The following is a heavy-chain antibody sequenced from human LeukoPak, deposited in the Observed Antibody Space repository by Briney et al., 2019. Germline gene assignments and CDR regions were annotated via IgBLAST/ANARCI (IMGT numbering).Heavy chain of an antibody. CDR2: IKQGGGEK. CDR3: ASSSLVQGAFDI. D-gene: IGHD1/OR15-1a*01. CDR1: GFTSSSYC. Sequence: GGSLRLSCAASGFTSSSYCMSWVRQAPGKGREWVANIKQGGGEKYYVDSVKGRFTISRYNAKNSLYLQMNSLRAEDTAVYYCASSSLVQGAFDIWGQGTMVTVSS. V-gene: IGHV3-7*01. J-gene: IGHJ3*02.